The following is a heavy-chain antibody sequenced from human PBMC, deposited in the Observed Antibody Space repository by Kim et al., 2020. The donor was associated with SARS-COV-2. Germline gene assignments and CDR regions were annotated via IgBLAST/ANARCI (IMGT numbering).Heavy chain of an antibody. Sequence: SETLSLTCAVYGGSFSGYYWSWIRQPPGKGLEWIGEINHSGSTNYNPSLKSRVTISVDTSKNQFSLKLSSVTAADTAVYYCARGPFIAAAAPSDPWGQGTLVTVSS. CDR3: ARGPFIAAAAPSDP. CDR1: GGSFSGYY. V-gene: IGHV4-34*01. J-gene: IGHJ5*02. D-gene: IGHD6-13*01. CDR2: INHSGST.